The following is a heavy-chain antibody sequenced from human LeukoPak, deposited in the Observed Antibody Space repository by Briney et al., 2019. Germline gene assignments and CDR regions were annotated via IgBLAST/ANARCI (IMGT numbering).Heavy chain of an antibody. V-gene: IGHV1-18*01. D-gene: IGHD6-19*01. CDR1: GYNFSSYG. J-gene: IGHJ4*02. CDR3: GRDRPDFSSACDN. CDR2: ISAYNGNR. Sequence: ASVKVSCMASGYNFSSYGISWVRQAPGQGLEWMGWISAYNGNRNYAQKFQGRISMTTETTTSTANMELRSLRSDDTAVYYCGRDRPDFSSACDNWGQGTLVTVSS.